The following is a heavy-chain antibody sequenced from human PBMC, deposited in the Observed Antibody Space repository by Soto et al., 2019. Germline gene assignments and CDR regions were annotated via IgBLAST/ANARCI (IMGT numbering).Heavy chain of an antibody. CDR3: AREWDYGDPNWFDP. V-gene: IGHV3-33*01. D-gene: IGHD4-17*01. CDR1: GFTFSSYG. Sequence: PGGFLRLSCAASGFTFSSYGMHWVRKAPGKGLEWVAVIWYDGSNKYYADSVKGRFTISRDNSKNTLYLQMNSLRAEDTAVYYCAREWDYGDPNWFDPWGQGTLVTVSS. CDR2: IWYDGSNK. J-gene: IGHJ5*02.